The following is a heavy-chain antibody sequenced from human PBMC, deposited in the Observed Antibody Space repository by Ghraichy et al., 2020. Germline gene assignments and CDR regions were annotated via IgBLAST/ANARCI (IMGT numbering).Heavy chain of an antibody. J-gene: IGHJ5*02. CDR2: IYPGDSDT. V-gene: IGHV5-51*01. D-gene: IGHD1-26*01. CDR1: GYSFTSYW. Sequence: GESLNISCKGSGYSFTSYWIGWVRQMPGKGLEWMGIIYPGDSDTRYSPPFQGQVTISADKSISTAYLQWSSLKASDTAMYYCARVKIVGATGPRGWFDPWGQGTLVTVSS. CDR3: ARVKIVGATGPRGWFDP.